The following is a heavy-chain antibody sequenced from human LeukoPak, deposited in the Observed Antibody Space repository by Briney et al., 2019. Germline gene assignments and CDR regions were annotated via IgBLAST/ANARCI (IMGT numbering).Heavy chain of an antibody. CDR1: GYTFTGYY. D-gene: IGHD1-26*01. Sequence: ASVKVSCKASGYTFTGYYMHWVRQAPGQGLEWMGWINPNSGNTNYAQKFQERVTITRDMSTSTAYMELSSLRSEDTAVYYCAAGKSGSSQDYYGMDVWGQGTTVTVSS. V-gene: IGHV1-2*02. CDR2: INPNSGNT. J-gene: IGHJ6*02. CDR3: AAGKSGSSQDYYGMDV.